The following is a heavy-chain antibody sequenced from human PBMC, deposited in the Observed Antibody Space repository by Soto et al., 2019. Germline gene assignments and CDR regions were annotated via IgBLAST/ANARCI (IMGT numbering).Heavy chain of an antibody. CDR3: AKAKDPASATPIRPCDY. V-gene: IGHV3-23*01. J-gene: IGHJ4*02. Sequence: EVQLLESGGDLVQPGGTLRRSCAAPAFTFSHYAMSWVRQAPGKGLEWVSTISGSGGSTYFADSVKGRFTISRDNSRNTLDLQMSSLRAEDTAIYYCAKAKDPASATPIRPCDYWGQGTLVTVSS. CDR2: ISGSGGST. D-gene: IGHD6-25*01. CDR1: AFTFSHYA.